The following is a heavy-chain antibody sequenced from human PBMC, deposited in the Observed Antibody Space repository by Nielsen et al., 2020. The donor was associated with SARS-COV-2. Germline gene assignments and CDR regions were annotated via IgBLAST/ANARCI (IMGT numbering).Heavy chain of an antibody. CDR1: GFTFSSYW. CDR2: INSDVSST. D-gene: IGHD1-20*01. CDR3: ARGAWITGIDY. J-gene: IGHJ4*02. V-gene: IGHV3-74*01. Sequence: GGPLRLSCAASGFTFSSYWLPWGRQAPGKGLVWVSRINSDVSSTSYADSVKGRFTISRDNAKNTLYLQMNSLRAEDTAVYYCARGAWITGIDYWGQGTLVTVSS.